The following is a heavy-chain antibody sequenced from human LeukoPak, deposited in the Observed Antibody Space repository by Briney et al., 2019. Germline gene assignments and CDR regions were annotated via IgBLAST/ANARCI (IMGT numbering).Heavy chain of an antibody. CDR3: ARGSSLVAGFYYGMDV. V-gene: IGHV3-21*01. CDR1: GFTFSSYS. D-gene: IGHD6-19*01. J-gene: IGHJ6*04. CDR2: ISSSSYI. Sequence: GGSLRLSCAASGFTFSSYSMNWVRQAPGKGLEWVSSISSSSYIYYADSVKGRLTISRDNAKNSLYLQMNSLRAEGTAVYYCARGSSLVAGFYYGMDVWGKGTTVTVSS.